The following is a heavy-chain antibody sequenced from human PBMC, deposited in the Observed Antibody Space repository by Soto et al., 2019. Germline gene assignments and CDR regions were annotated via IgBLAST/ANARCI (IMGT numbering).Heavy chain of an antibody. CDR2: IYGSGGSGST. J-gene: IGHJ4*02. D-gene: IGHD2-15*01. V-gene: IGHV4-31*03. CDR3: ARTNEGYLSGIDY. CDR1: GYSITIGCYY. Sequence: TXSLTCTFTGYSITIGCYYWSWIRQHPGKGLDWLGYIYGSGGSGSTLYNPSLKSRITLSVDTSKTQFSLNLSSVTVADTAVYFYARTNEGYLSGIDYWGQGTLVTVSS.